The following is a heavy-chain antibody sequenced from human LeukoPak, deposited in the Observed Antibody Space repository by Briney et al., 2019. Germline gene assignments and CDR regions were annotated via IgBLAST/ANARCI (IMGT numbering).Heavy chain of an antibody. V-gene: IGHV4-59*11. Sequence: PFEAPSPTLTRPRGSLMRHRRNSIPQPPGKGAEGIGHIYYSGGPNYNPSHKSRVTISIDTSKTQFSLKLSSVTAADTAVYYCAREIFGVVTLFDYWGQGTLVTVSS. CDR2: IYYSGGP. J-gene: IGHJ4*02. D-gene: IGHD3-3*01. CDR1: RGSLMRHR. CDR3: AREIFGVVTLFDY.